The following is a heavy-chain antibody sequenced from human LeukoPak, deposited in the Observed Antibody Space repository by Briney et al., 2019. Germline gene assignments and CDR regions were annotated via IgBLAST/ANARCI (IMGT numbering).Heavy chain of an antibody. J-gene: IGHJ6*03. CDR3: ARGRYDILTGYYYYYYYMDV. V-gene: IGHV1-69*05. D-gene: IGHD3-9*01. Sequence: ASVKVSCKASGGTFSSYAISWVRQAPGQGLEWMGGIIPIFGTANYAQKFQGRVTITTDESTGTAYMELSGLRSEDTAVYYCARGRYDILTGYYYYYYYMDVWGKGTTVTVSS. CDR2: IIPIFGTA. CDR1: GGTFSSYA.